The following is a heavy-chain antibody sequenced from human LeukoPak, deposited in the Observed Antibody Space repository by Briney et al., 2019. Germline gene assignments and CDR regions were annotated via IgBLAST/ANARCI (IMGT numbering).Heavy chain of an antibody. CDR2: ISYDGSNK. CDR3: ARDRGAAAGSFYGMDV. D-gene: IGHD6-13*01. V-gene: IGHV3-30-3*01. CDR1: GFTFSSYA. Sequence: GGSLRLSCAASGFTFSSYAMHWVRQAPGKGLEWVAVISYDGSNKYYADSVKGRFTISRDNSKNTLYLQMNSPRAEDTAVYYCARDRGAAAGSFYGMDVWGQGTTVTVSS. J-gene: IGHJ6*02.